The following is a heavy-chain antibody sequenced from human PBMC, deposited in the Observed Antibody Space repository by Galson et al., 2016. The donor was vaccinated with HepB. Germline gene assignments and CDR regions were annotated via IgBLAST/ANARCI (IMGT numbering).Heavy chain of an antibody. CDR3: AREAYFAFFLDY. Sequence: SVKVSCKASGGDFSSFSFVWVRQAPGQGLEWMRGVIPSLDTSNSAQEFQDRVTFTADKSTSTAYMELRSLTFEDTAVYFCAREAYFAFFLDYWGRGTPVTVSS. CDR2: VIPSLDTS. D-gene: IGHD3-9*01. V-gene: IGHV1-69*10. CDR1: GGDFSSFS. J-gene: IGHJ4*02.